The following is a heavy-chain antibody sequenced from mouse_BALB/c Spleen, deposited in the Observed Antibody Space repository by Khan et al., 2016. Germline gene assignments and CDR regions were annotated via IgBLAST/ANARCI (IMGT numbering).Heavy chain of an antibody. Sequence: QCQLVQSGPELKKPGETVKISCKASGYTFTNYGMNWVKQAPGKGLKWMGWINTYTGEATYADDFKGRFAFSLETSASTAYLQINNLKNEDTATXFCASIYDGYYVGLYYAMDYWGQGTSVTVSS. D-gene: IGHD2-3*01. J-gene: IGHJ4*01. CDR3: ASIYDGYYVGLYYAMDY. V-gene: IGHV9-3-1*01. CDR1: GYTFTNYG. CDR2: INTYTGEA.